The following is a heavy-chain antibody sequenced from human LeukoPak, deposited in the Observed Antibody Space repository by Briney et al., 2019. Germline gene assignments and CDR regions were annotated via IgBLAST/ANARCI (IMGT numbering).Heavy chain of an antibody. V-gene: IGHV4-59*01. D-gene: IGHD3-3*01. CDR3: ARNYDFWSGPSLGY. CDR1: GGSISSYY. J-gene: IGHJ4*02. Sequence: SETLSLTCTVSGGSISSYYWSSIRQPPGKGLEWIGYIYYSGSTNYNPSLKSRVTISVDTSKNQFSLKLSSVTAADTAVYYCARNYDFWSGPSLGYWGQGTLVTVSS. CDR2: IYYSGST.